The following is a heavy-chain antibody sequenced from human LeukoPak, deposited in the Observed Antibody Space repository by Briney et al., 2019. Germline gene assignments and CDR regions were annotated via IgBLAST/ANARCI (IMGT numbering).Heavy chain of an antibody. CDR1: GFTFSSYA. Sequence: GGSLRLSCAASGFTFSSYAMSWVRQAPGKGLEWVSAISGSGGSTYYADSVKGRFTISRDNSKNTLYLQTNSLRAEDTAVYYCARGEYYFDGGYWGQGTLVTVSS. D-gene: IGHD3-22*01. J-gene: IGHJ4*02. V-gene: IGHV3-23*01. CDR2: ISGSGGST. CDR3: ARGEYYFDGGY.